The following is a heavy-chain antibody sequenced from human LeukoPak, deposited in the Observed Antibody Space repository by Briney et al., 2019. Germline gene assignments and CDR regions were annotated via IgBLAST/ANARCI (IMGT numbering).Heavy chain of an antibody. J-gene: IGHJ4*02. CDR2: SDDGGHT. Sequence: PSETLSLTCSVSGGSISGYKWAWIRQPAGKGLERLGRSDDGGHTDYSPSLESRLTVSIDKSKNQVSLKLTSVTAADTAVYYCARAARRPDGWTGGSYHWGQGIPVTVSS. CDR3: ARAARRPDGWTGGSYH. V-gene: IGHV4-4*07. CDR1: GGSISGYK. D-gene: IGHD5-24*01.